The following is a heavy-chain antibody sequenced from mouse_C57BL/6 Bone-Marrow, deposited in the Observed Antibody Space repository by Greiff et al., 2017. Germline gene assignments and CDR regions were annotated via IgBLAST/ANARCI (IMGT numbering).Heavy chain of an antibody. J-gene: IGHJ3*01. Sequence: EVQLQQSGPELVKPGASVKIPCKASGYTFTDYNMDWVKQSHGKSLEWIGDINPNNGGTIYNQKFKGKATLTVDKSSSTAYMERRSLTSEDTAVYDCARVGGWSSWFAYWGRGTRVTVTA. CDR1: GYTFTDYN. V-gene: IGHV1-18*01. CDR3: ARVGGWSSWFAY. D-gene: IGHD2-3*01. CDR2: INPNNGGT.